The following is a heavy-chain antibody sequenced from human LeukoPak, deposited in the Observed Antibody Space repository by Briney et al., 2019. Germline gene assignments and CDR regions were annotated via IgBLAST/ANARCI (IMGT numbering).Heavy chain of an antibody. CDR3: ARGIRYGGNRYYYYGMDV. D-gene: IGHD4-17*01. Sequence: TGGSLRLSCAASGFTFSNYVMTWVRQAPGKGLEWVSSVGNSGGTTYYADSVKGRFTISRDNPKNTLYLQMNSLRAEDTAVYYCARGIRYGGNRYYYYGMDVWGQGTTVTVSS. CDR1: GFTFSNYV. J-gene: IGHJ6*02. V-gene: IGHV3-23*01. CDR2: VGNSGGTT.